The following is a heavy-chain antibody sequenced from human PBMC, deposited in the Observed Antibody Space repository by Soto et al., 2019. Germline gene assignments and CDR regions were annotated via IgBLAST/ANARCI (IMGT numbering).Heavy chain of an antibody. CDR3: ARAWGGVTDY. V-gene: IGHV4-34*01. J-gene: IGHJ4*02. CDR2: INHSGGT. Sequence: SETLSLTCTVSGGSISSYYWSWIRQPPGKGLEWIGEINHSGGTNYNPSLKSRVTISVDTSKNQFSLKLSSVTAADTAVYYCARAWGGVTDYWGQGTLVTVSS. CDR1: GGSISSYY. D-gene: IGHD3-16*01.